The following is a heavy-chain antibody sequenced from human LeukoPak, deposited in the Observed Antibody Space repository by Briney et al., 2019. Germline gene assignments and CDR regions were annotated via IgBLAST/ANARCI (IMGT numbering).Heavy chain of an antibody. CDR2: IIPILGIA. J-gene: IGHJ4*02. CDR1: GGTFSSYA. CDR3: ARDRGASYPDGYYFDY. Sequence: GASVKVSCKASGGTFSSYAISWVRQAPGQGLEWMGRIIPILGIANYAQKFQGRVTMTRDTSTSTVYMELSSLRSEDTAVYYCARDRGASYPDGYYFDYWGQGTLVTVSS. V-gene: IGHV1-69*04. D-gene: IGHD3-10*01.